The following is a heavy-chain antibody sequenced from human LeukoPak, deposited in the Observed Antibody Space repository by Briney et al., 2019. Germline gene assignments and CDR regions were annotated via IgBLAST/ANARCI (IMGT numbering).Heavy chain of an antibody. CDR2: ISNSGTII. D-gene: IGHD2-15*01. CDR3: ANVVDCSGGSCTDRNYYFDY. V-gene: IGHV3-11*01. CDR1: GFAFRNYY. J-gene: IGHJ4*02. Sequence: GGSLRLSCAASGFAFRNYYMDWIRRAPGKGLEWVAYISNSGTIIYYAESVKGRFTISRDNAKNSLYLQMNSLRAEDTAVYYCANVVDCSGGSCTDRNYYFDYWGQGTLVTVSS.